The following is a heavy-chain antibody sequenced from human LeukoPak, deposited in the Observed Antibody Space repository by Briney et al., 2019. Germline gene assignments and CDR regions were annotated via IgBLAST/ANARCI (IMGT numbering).Heavy chain of an antibody. Sequence: SETLSLTCTVSGGSISSYYWSWIRQPPGKGLEWIGYIYYSGSTNYNPSLKSRVTISVDTSKNQFSLKLSSVTAADTAVYYCARDPVGPYSSSDSWYFDYWGQGTLVTVSS. CDR3: ARDPVGPYSSSDSWYFDY. CDR1: GGSISSYY. D-gene: IGHD6-13*01. CDR2: IYYSGST. J-gene: IGHJ4*02. V-gene: IGHV4-59*12.